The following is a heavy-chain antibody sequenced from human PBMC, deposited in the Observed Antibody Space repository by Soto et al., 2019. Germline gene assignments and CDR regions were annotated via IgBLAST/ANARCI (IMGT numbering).Heavy chain of an antibody. V-gene: IGHV4-59*01. J-gene: IGHJ6*03. D-gene: IGHD4-4*01. CDR1: GGSISSYY. CDR2: IYYSGST. CDR3: ARLGDDYSNRFTRFSGPYYYYYYMDV. Sequence: SETLSLTCTVSGGSISSYYWSWIRQPPGKGLEWIGYIYYSGSTNYNPSLKSRVTISVDTSKNQFSLKLSSVTAADTAVYYCARLGDDYSNRFTRFSGPYYYYYYMDVWGKGTTVTVSS.